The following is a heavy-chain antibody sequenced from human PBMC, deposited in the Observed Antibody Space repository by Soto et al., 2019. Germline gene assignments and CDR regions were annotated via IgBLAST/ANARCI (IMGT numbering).Heavy chain of an antibody. CDR2: ISAYNGNT. Sequence: ASVKVSCKASGYTFTSYGISWVRQAPGQGPEWMGWISAYNGNTNYAQKLQGRVTMTADTSTSTAYMELRSLRSDDTAVYYCARAEYYYYGMDVWGQGATVTVSS. CDR1: GYTFTSYG. CDR3: ARAEYYYYGMDV. V-gene: IGHV1-18*01. J-gene: IGHJ6*02.